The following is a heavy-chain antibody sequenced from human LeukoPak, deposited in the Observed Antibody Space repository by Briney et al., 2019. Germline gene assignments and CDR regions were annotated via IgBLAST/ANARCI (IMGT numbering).Heavy chain of an antibody. CDR3: AILAAAGVPFDY. CDR2: ISYDGSNK. V-gene: IGHV3-30*03. Sequence: SLRLSCAASGFTFSSYGMHWVRQAPGKGLEWVAVISYDGSNKYYADSVKGRFTISRDNSKNTLYLQMNSLRAEDTAVYYCAILAAAGVPFDYWGQGTLVTVSS. CDR1: GFTFSSYG. J-gene: IGHJ4*02. D-gene: IGHD6-13*01.